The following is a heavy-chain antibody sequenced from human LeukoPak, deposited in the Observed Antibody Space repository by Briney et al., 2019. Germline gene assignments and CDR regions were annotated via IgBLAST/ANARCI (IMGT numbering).Heavy chain of an antibody. CDR3: AREGRFQSFDY. CDR2: IYTGGTT. Sequence: GGSLRLSCAASGFSVSSNYVSWVRQDPGKGLEWVSVIYTGGTTHYAPSVMGRFTISRDDSQNTVHLHMSGLRDEDTALYYCAREGRFQSFDYWGQGTLVAVSS. J-gene: IGHJ4*02. CDR1: GFSVSSNY. V-gene: IGHV3-53*01.